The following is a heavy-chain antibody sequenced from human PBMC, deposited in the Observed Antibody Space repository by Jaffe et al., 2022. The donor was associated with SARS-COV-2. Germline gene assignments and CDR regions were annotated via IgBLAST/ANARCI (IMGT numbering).Heavy chain of an antibody. CDR1: GFTFSSYG. V-gene: IGHV3-33*01. D-gene: IGHD1-26*01. J-gene: IGHJ6*02. CDR3: ASPLGAPGESYYYGMDV. Sequence: QVQLVESGGGVVQPGRSLRLSCAASGFTFSSYGMHWVRQAPGKGLEWVAVIWYDGSNKYYADSVKGRFTISRDNSKNTLYLQMNSLRAEDTAVYYCASPLGAPGESYYYGMDVWGQGTTVTVSS. CDR2: IWYDGSNK.